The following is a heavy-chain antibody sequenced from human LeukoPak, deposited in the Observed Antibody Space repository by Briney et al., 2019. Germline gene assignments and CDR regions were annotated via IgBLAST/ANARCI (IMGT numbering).Heavy chain of an antibody. V-gene: IGHV3-66*01. Sequence: GGSLRLSCAASGFTVGSNTMSWVRQAPGKGLEWVSIIDSGGSTSYADSVKGRFTISRDNSKNTLYLQMNSLRTEDTAVYYCARGGSYFDISGYYFYWGQGTLVTVSS. D-gene: IGHD3-22*01. CDR1: GFTVGSNT. J-gene: IGHJ4*02. CDR3: ARGGSYFDISGYYFY. CDR2: IDSGGST.